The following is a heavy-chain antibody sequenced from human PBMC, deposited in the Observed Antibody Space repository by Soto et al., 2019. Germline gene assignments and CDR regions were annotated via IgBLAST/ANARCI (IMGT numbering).Heavy chain of an antibody. J-gene: IGHJ4*02. D-gene: IGHD6-13*01. CDR3: ARGQGAAAGHSNFDY. CDR2: IYDSGKT. V-gene: IGHV4-30-2*01. CDR1: GGSISGTTYS. Sequence: QLQLQESGSGLVKPSQTLSLTCAVSGGSISGTTYSWSWIRQQPGKGLEWIGYIYDSGKTYYNPYLKSQFAISVDRSKNQFSLKLSSVNAADTAVYYCARGQGAAAGHSNFDYWGQGALVTVSS.